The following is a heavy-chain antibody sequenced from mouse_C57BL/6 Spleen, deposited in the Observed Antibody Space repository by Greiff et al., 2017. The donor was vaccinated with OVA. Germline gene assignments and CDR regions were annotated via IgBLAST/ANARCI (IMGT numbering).Heavy chain of an antibody. Sequence: VQLQQPGAELVRPGSSVKLSCKASGYTFTSYWMHWVKQRPIQGLEWIGNIDPSDSETHYNQKFKDKATLTVDKSSSTAYMQLSSLTSEDTAVYYCAREGVYDGYYGWDFDVWGTGTTVTVSS. J-gene: IGHJ1*03. CDR2: IDPSDSET. CDR1: GYTFTSYW. D-gene: IGHD2-3*01. V-gene: IGHV1-52*01. CDR3: AREGVYDGYYGWDFDV.